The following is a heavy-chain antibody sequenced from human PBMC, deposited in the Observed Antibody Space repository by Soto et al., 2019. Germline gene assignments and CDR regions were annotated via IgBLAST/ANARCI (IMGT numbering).Heavy chain of an antibody. V-gene: IGHV1-69*01. CDR2: IIPIFGTA. D-gene: IGHD1-26*01. J-gene: IGHJ4*02. CDR1: RGTFSSYA. CDR3: ARDHRVYSGSYMYFDY. Sequence: QVQLVQSGAEVKKPGSSVKVSCKASRGTFSSYAISWVRQAPGQGLEWMGGIIPIFGTANYAQKFQGRVTITADESTSTAYMELSSLRSEDTAVYYCARDHRVYSGSYMYFDYWGQGTLVTVSS.